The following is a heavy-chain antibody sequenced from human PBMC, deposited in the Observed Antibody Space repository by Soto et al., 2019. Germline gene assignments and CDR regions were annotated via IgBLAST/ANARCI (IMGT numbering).Heavy chain of an antibody. CDR3: ARDGHGRKALQTRYYYDSSGYRSPFDY. J-gene: IGHJ4*02. Sequence: PGGSLRLSCAASGFTFSSYSMNWVRQAPGKGLEWVSSISSSSSYIYYADSVKGRFTISRDNAKNSLYLQMNSLRAEDTAVYYCARDGHGRKALQTRYYYDSSGYRSPFDYWGQGTLVTVSS. CDR2: ISSSSSYI. V-gene: IGHV3-21*01. CDR1: GFTFSSYS. D-gene: IGHD3-22*01.